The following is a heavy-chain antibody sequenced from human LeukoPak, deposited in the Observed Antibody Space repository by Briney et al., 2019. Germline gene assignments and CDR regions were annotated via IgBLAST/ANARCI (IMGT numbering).Heavy chain of an antibody. CDR3: AKDALSGYYYCPLGY. J-gene: IGHJ4*02. V-gene: IGHV3-30*18. CDR2: ISYDGSNK. CDR1: GFTFSSYG. Sequence: GRSLRLSCAASGFTFSSYGMHWVRQAPGKGLEWVAVISYDGSNKYYADSVKGRFTISRDNSKNTLYLQMNSLRAEDTAVYYCAKDALSGYYYCPLGYWGRGTLVTVSS. D-gene: IGHD3-22*01.